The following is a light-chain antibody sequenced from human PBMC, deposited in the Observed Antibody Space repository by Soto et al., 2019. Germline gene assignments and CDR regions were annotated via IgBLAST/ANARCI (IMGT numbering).Light chain of an antibody. CDR1: SSNIGAGNE. J-gene: IGLJ3*02. CDR3: QAYDSSLSGWV. Sequence: QSVLTQPPSVSGAPGQRVTISCTGSSSNIGAGNEVHWYQQRPGTAPKLLIYGNSNRPSGVPERFSGSKSGTSASLAITGLQSEDEADHYCQAYDSSLSGWVFGGGTTLTV. CDR2: GNS. V-gene: IGLV1-40*01.